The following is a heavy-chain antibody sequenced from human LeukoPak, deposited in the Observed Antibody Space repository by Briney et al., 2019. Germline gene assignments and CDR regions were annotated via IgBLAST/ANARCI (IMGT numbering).Heavy chain of an antibody. CDR1: GFTFSSYA. CDR2: IRYDGSNK. D-gene: IGHD2-21*02. Sequence: GGSLRLSCAATGFTFSSYAMHWVRQAPGKGLEWVAFIRYDGSNKYYADSVKGRFIISRDHSKNTLYLQMNSLRSDDTAVYYCARVPDGCGGDCYSNYWGQGTLVTVSS. CDR3: ARVPDGCGGDCYSNY. V-gene: IGHV3-30*02. J-gene: IGHJ4*02.